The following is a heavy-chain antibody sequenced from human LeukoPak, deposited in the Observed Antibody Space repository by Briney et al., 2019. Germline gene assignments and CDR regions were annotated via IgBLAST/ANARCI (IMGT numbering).Heavy chain of an antibody. J-gene: IGHJ3*02. V-gene: IGHV1-69*04. D-gene: IGHD1-1*01. CDR2: IIPILGIA. CDR3: ARDGIPDAFDT. CDR1: GGTFSSYA. Sequence: SVKVSCKASGGTFSSYAISWVRQAPGQGLEWMGRIIPILGIANYAQKFQGRVRLTADKSASAAYMELSSLRPEDTAVYYCARDGIPDAFDTWGLGTMVIVSS.